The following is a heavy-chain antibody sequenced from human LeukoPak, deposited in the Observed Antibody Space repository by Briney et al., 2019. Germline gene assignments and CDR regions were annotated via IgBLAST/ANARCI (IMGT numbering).Heavy chain of an antibody. CDR2: IYYSGST. J-gene: IGHJ5*02. CDR1: GGSISSSSYY. V-gene: IGHV4-61*05. D-gene: IGHD3-22*01. Sequence: PSETLSLTCTVSGGSISSSSYYWGWIRQPPGKGLEWIGYIYYSGSTNYNPSLKSRVTISVDTSKNQFSLKLSSVTAADTAVYYCARVTVDYYDSSGYYYDWFDPWGQGTLVTVSS. CDR3: ARVTVDYYDSSGYYYDWFDP.